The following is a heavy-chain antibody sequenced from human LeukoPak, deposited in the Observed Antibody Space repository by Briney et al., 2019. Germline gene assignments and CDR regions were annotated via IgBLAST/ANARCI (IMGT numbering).Heavy chain of an antibody. CDR3: ARGGVRPNSRGNYTPFDF. J-gene: IGHJ4*02. D-gene: IGHD1-26*01. CDR2: MNPNSGNT. Sequence: ASVKVSCKASGYTFTSYDINWVRQATGQGLEWMGWMNPNSGNTGYAQKFQGRVTMTRNTSISTAYMELSSLRSEDTAVYYCARGGVRPNSRGNYTPFDFWGQGTLVTVSS. CDR1: GYTFTSYD. V-gene: IGHV1-8*01.